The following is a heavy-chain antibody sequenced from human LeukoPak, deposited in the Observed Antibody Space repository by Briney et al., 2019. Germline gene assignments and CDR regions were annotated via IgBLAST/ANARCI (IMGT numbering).Heavy chain of an antibody. CDR2: ISPNGVIT. CDR3: ARDRITDFWSGYYTNYFDY. Sequence: PGGSLRLSCAASGFTFSTYGMHWVRQAPGKGLEWVSGISPNGVITYYADSVKGRFTISRDNAKNSLFLQMNSLRAEDTAVYYCARDRITDFWSGYYTNYFDYWGQGTLVAVSS. V-gene: IGHV3-21*06. D-gene: IGHD3-3*01. CDR1: GFTFSTYG. J-gene: IGHJ4*02.